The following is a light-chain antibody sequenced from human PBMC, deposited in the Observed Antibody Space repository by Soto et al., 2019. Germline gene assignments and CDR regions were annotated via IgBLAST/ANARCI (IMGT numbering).Light chain of an antibody. CDR1: QGISGY. CDR3: QQLNSYPYT. V-gene: IGKV1-9*01. Sequence: IHLTQSPSFLSASVGDIVAITCRASQGISGYLAWYQQKPVKAPDLLIYSASTLQSGVPLRFSGRGSGTEFTLTLSGLQPEDFATYYCQQLNSYPYTFGGGTKVDI. J-gene: IGKJ4*01. CDR2: SAS.